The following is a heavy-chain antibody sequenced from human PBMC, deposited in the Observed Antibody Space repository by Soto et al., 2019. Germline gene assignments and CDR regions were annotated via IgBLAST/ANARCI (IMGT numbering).Heavy chain of an antibody. CDR1: GYTFTSYY. J-gene: IGHJ5*02. CDR2: INPSGGST. D-gene: IGHD2-2*02. Sequence: WASVKVSCKASGYTFTSYYMHWVRQAPGQGLEWMGIINPSGGSTSYAQKFQGRVTMTRDTSTSTVYMELSSLRSEDTAVYYCARDTVVVPAAILYDWFDPWGQGTLVTVSA. CDR3: ARDTVVVPAAILYDWFDP. V-gene: IGHV1-46*01.